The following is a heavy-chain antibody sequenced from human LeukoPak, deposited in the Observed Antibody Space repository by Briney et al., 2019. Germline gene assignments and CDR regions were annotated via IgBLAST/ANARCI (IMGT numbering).Heavy chain of an antibody. Sequence: GGSLRLSCAASGFTFSSYWMSWVRQAPGKGLEWVANIKQDGSEKYYVDSVKGRSTISRDNAKSSLYLQMNSLRAEDTAVYYCAELGITMIGGVWGKGTTVTISS. CDR3: AELGITMIGGV. CDR1: GFTFSSYW. J-gene: IGHJ6*04. D-gene: IGHD3-10*02. V-gene: IGHV3-7*01. CDR2: IKQDGSEK.